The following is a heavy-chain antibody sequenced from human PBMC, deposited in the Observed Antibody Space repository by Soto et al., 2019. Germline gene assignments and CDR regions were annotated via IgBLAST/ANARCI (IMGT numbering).Heavy chain of an antibody. CDR3: ARAYGATWYFFGY. Sequence: SLRLSCAASGFTVNTYHVSWVRQAPGKGLEWVAVLFSGGDTKYGDSMKGRVTLSRDNSKNTLYLQMNNLRAEDTAVYYCARAYGATWYFFGYWGQGSMVTVSS. CDR2: LFSGGDT. V-gene: IGHV3-66*01. J-gene: IGHJ4*02. D-gene: IGHD6-13*01. CDR1: GFTVNTYH.